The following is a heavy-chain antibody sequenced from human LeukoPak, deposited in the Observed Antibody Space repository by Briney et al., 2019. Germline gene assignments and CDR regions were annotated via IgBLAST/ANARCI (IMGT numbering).Heavy chain of an antibody. Sequence: ASVKVSCKASGGSFTFTSHAISWVRQAPGQGLEWMGGIIPIYGSATYAQKFQGGVTITSDESTRTVYMELSSLRPEDSAVHYCAGFFYDNSGDAFDIWGQGTMVTVSS. V-gene: IGHV1-69*13. D-gene: IGHD3-22*01. CDR2: IIPIYGSA. J-gene: IGHJ3*02. CDR3: AGFFYDNSGDAFDI. CDR1: GGSFTFTSHA.